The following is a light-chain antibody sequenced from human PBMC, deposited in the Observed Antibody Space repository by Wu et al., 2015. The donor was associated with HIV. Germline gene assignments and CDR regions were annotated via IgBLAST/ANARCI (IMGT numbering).Light chain of an antibody. V-gene: IGKV3-15*01. CDR2: ETS. CDR3: HQYNNWPRT. J-gene: IGKJ1*01. Sequence: EIVMTQSPATLSVSPGQRVTLSCRASQTIANKLAWYQQRPGQGPRLLIYETSTRATGIPARFSGRGSGTEFTLTISDMQSEDFGLYFCHQYNNWPRTFGQGTQVESK. CDR1: QTIANK.